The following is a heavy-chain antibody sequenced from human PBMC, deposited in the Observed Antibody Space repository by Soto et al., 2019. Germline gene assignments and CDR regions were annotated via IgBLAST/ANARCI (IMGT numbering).Heavy chain of an antibody. CDR3: ARASPYYYDSSAFDY. D-gene: IGHD3-22*01. CDR2: ISSSGGTI. V-gene: IGHV3-48*03. CDR1: GFTFSSYE. J-gene: IGHJ4*02. Sequence: GGSLRLSCAASGFTFSSYEMNWVRQAPGKGLEWVSYISSSGGTIYYADSVKGRFTISRDNAKNSLYLQMDSLRAEDTAVYYCARASPYYYDSSAFDYWGQGTLVTVSS.